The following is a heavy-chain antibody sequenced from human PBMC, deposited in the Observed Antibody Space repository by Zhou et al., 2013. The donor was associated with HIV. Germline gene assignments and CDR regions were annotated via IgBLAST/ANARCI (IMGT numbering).Heavy chain of an antibody. D-gene: IGHD3-10*01. CDR2: INPNSGGT. J-gene: IGHJ3*02. Sequence: QVQLVQSGAEVKEPGASMKVSCKASGNTFTDYYIHWVRQAPGQGLEWMGWINPNSGGTNYAQKFQGWVTMTRDTSISTAYMELSRLRSDDTAVYYCAREAGRGSDPDAFDIWAKGQWSPSLQ. CDR3: AREAGRGSDPDAFDI. CDR1: GNTFTDYY. V-gene: IGHV1-2*04.